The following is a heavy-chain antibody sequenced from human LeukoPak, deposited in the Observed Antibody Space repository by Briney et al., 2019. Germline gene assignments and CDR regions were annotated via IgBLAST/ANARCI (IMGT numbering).Heavy chain of an antibody. CDR2: IYYRGNT. CDR1: GGSISSYY. D-gene: IGHD6-6*01. CDR3: ARDSPPQYASSSAGFDY. J-gene: IGHJ4*02. V-gene: IGHV4-59*01. Sequence: TSETLSLTCTVSGGSISSYYWSWIRQPPGKGLEWIGYIYYRGNTNYNPSLKSRVTISVDTSKNQFSLKLSSVTAADTAVYYCARDSPPQYASSSAGFDYWGQGALVTASS.